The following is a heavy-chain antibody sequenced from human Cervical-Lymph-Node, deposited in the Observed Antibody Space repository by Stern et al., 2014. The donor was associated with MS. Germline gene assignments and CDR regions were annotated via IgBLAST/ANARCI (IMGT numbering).Heavy chain of an antibody. CDR1: GFTFSSYA. CDR2: ISGSGGST. J-gene: IGHJ4*02. Sequence: EVQLVESGGGLGQPGGSLRLSGAASGFTFSSYAMGWVRQAQGKGLEWVSAISGSGGSTYYADSVKGRFTISRDNSQNTLYLQMNSLRAEDTAVYSCATWPPIDSWGQGTLVTVSS. V-gene: IGHV3-23*04. CDR3: ATWPPIDS. D-gene: IGHD5-24*01.